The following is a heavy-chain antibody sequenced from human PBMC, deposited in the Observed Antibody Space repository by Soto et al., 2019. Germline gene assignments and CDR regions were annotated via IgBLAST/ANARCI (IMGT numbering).Heavy chain of an antibody. CDR3: ARETPYSGYDLHYFDY. V-gene: IGHV4-59*01. Sequence: SETLSLTCTVSGGSISSYYWSWIRQPPGKGLEWIGYIYYSGSTNYNPSLKSRVTISVDTSKNQFSLKLSSVTAADTAVYYCARETPYSGYDLHYFDYWGQGTLVTVSS. J-gene: IGHJ4*02. D-gene: IGHD5-12*01. CDR1: GGSISSYY. CDR2: IYYSGST.